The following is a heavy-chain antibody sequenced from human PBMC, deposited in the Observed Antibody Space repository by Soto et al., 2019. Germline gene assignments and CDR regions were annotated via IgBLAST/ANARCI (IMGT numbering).Heavy chain of an antibody. J-gene: IGHJ4*02. Sequence: PSETLSLTCTVSSGSISRTTYYWGWIRQPPGKGLEWIGSIYYSGSTYYNPSLKSRVTISADTSKNHFSLKLSSVTAADTAVYYCARHDYGDYGGFDYWGQGTRVPVPS. D-gene: IGHD4-17*01. CDR2: IYYSGST. V-gene: IGHV4-39*01. CDR3: ARHDYGDYGGFDY. CDR1: SGSISRTTYY.